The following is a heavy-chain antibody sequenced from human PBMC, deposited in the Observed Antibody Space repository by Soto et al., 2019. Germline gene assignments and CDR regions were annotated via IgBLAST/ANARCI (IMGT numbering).Heavy chain of an antibody. CDR1: GFIFSSYA. CDR3: AREEGELLSGPFDY. Sequence: GGSLRLSCAASGFIFSSYAMNWVRQAPGKGLEWVSAIRGSGGSTYYADSVKGRFTISRDNSKNTLYLQMNSLRAEDTAVYYCAREEGELLSGPFDYWGQGTLVTVSS. D-gene: IGHD1-26*01. V-gene: IGHV3-23*01. J-gene: IGHJ4*02. CDR2: IRGSGGST.